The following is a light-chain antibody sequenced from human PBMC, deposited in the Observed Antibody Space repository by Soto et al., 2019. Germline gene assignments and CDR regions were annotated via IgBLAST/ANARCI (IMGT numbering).Light chain of an antibody. CDR2: MAS. CDR3: QQYNNWPFT. Sequence: DIQMTQSPSTLSASVGDRITITCRASQSISSSLAWYQQKPGKAPKLLIYMASNLQSGVPSRFSGSGSGTEFTLTISSLQSEDFAVYYCQQYNNWPFTFGQGTRLEIK. CDR1: QSISSS. J-gene: IGKJ5*01. V-gene: IGKV1-5*03.